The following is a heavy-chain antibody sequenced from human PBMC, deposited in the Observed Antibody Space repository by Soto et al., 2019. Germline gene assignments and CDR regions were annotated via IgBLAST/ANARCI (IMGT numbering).Heavy chain of an antibody. Sequence: VKVSCKTSGYTFTDYYTQWVRQAPGQGLEWMGWMNPKSGGAYFAQKFQGRVTLTRDTSIGTAYIEVNSLTSDDTAVYFCTRENIENSDGLYDAFDIWGRGTTVTVSS. CDR3: TRENIENSDGLYDAFDI. J-gene: IGHJ3*02. CDR1: GYTFTDYY. CDR2: MNPKSGGA. D-gene: IGHD5-18*01. V-gene: IGHV1-2*02.